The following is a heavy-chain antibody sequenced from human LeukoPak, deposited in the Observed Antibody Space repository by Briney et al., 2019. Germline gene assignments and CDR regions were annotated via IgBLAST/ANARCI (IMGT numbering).Heavy chain of an antibody. D-gene: IGHD2-2*01. V-gene: IGHV1-2*02. J-gene: IGHJ4*02. CDR1: GYAFTARY. CDR2: IKPDSGFT. Sequence: ASVSVSCRASGYAFTARYMHWVRQAPGQGLEWMGFIKPDSGFTNYAEKFQDRVTMTRYTSITTVYMELSSLGSGDTAVYYCSTEDKYCKRTICDDYWGQGTLVTVSS. CDR3: STEDKYCKRTICDDY.